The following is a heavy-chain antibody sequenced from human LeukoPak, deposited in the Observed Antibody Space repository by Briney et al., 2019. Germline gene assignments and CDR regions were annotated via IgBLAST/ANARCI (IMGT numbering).Heavy chain of an antibody. V-gene: IGHV1-8*01. CDR2: MNPNSDNT. J-gene: IGHJ4*02. CDR3: ARGYYYDSSGYYGTPFDY. Sequence: ASVKVSCKASGYTFTSYDINWVRQPTGQGLEWMGWMNPNSDNTGYAQKFQGRVTMTRNTSISTVYMELSSLRSEDAAVYYCARGYYYDSSGYYGTPFDYWGQGTLVTVSS. CDR1: GYTFTSYD. D-gene: IGHD3-22*01.